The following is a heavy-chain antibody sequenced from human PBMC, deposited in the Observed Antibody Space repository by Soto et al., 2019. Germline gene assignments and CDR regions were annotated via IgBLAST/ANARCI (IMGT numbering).Heavy chain of an antibody. CDR1: GGTFSSFA. CDR3: ASPGDYGDYEASWYFDL. CDR2: ISTIVGTA. J-gene: IGHJ2*01. D-gene: IGHD4-17*01. V-gene: IGHV1-69*12. Sequence: QVQLVQSGAEVKKPGSSVKVSCKTSGGTFSSFAINWVRQAPGQGLEWMGGISTIVGTAIYAQQFQGRVTITADESTSTAYMELSSLRSEDTAVYYCASPGDYGDYEASWYFDLWGRGTLVTVSS.